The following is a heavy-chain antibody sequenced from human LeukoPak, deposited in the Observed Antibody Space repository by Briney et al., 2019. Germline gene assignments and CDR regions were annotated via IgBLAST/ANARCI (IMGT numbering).Heavy chain of an antibody. D-gene: IGHD3-10*01. CDR2: INPYNVGT. J-gene: IGHJ5*02. Sequence: APVKPSCNPSRHTFTAYYTHWVRQAPGHGLKCMGWINPYNVGTKYTQKLHGRVTMTRDTAIDTASIELTNLRDEDTAVYYCTRDYFGSRSSSFDPWGQGTLVTVSS. CDR3: TRDYFGSRSSSFDP. CDR1: RHTFTAYY. V-gene: IGHV1-2*02.